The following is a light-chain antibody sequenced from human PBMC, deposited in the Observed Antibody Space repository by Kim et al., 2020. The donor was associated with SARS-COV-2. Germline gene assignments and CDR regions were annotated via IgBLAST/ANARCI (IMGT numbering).Light chain of an antibody. CDR2: DVN. CDR3: CSYVGNYIRV. V-gene: IGLV2-11*01. Sequence: GQSVTSSCTGTSSTVGAYDYVSWYQQYPGEVPKLMIYDVNKRPSGVPDRFSGSKSGYTASLTISGLQPEDEADYYCCSYVGNYIRVFGGGTQLTVL. CDR1: SSTVGAYDY. J-gene: IGLJ3*02.